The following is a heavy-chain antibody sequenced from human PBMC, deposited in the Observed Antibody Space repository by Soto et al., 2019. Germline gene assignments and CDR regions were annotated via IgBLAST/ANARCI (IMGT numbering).Heavy chain of an antibody. CDR3: ARDFGSDLSAPGAVFDY. Sequence: QVQLVQSGVGVKKHGASVKVSCKASGYTFTIYGITWVRQAPGQGLEWMGWISAYNGNTNYAQTLQGRVTMTTDTSTYTAYMELRSLQSDDTAVYYCARDFGSDLSAPGAVFDYWGPGTLVTVSS. J-gene: IGHJ4*02. D-gene: IGHD3-3*01. CDR1: GYTFTIYG. V-gene: IGHV1-18*01. CDR2: ISAYNGNT.